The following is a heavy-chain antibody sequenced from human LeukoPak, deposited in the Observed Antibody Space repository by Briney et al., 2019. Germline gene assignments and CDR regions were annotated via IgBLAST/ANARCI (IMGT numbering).Heavy chain of an antibody. D-gene: IGHD5-18*01. CDR1: GFTFNIFS. Sequence: AGGSLRLSCAASGFTFNIFSMNWVRQAPGKGLEWVSYIYSGSITIYYADSVKGRFTISRDNAKNSLYLQMNSLRAEDTAVYYCARELPRGYSYGPFDYWGQGTLVTVSS. CDR2: IYSGSITI. V-gene: IGHV3-48*04. J-gene: IGHJ4*02. CDR3: ARELPRGYSYGPFDY.